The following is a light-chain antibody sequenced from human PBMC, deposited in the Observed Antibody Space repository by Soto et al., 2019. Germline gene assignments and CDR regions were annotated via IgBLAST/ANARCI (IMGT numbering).Light chain of an antibody. Sequence: DIVMTQSPDSLAVSLGERATINCKSSQSVLYSSNNKNYLAWYQQKPGQPPKLLISWASTRESGVPDRFSGSGSGTDFTLTISSLQAEDVAVYYCQQYYSTLLTFGQGTKVEIK. J-gene: IGKJ1*01. V-gene: IGKV4-1*01. CDR1: QSVLYSSNNKNY. CDR3: QQYYSTLLT. CDR2: WAS.